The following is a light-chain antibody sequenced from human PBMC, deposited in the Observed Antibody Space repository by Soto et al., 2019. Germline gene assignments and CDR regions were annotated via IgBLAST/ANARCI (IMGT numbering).Light chain of an antibody. CDR1: QSLVYSDGNTY. V-gene: IGKV2-30*01. CDR3: QQYYSTPRIT. J-gene: IGKJ5*01. Sequence: DVVMTQYPLSLPVTLGQPASISCRSSQSLVYSDGNTYLNWFQQRSGQSPRRLIYKVSNRESGVPDRFSGSGSGTDFTLTISSLQAEDVAVYYCQQYYSTPRITFGQGTLLEIK. CDR2: KVS.